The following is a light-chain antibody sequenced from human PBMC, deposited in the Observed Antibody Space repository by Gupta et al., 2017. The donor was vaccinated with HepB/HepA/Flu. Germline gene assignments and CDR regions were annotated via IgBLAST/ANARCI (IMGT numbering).Light chain of an antibody. CDR2: EVA. Sequence: QSALTQPRSVSGSPGQSVTISCTGTSSDIGTYQDVSWYQHHPGKAPQLIIYEVAKRPSGVPDRFSGSKSGNTASLTISRLQAEDEAHYYCCSYTGSYTLGVFGGGTKLTVL. V-gene: IGLV2-11*01. CDR3: CSYTGSYTLGV. J-gene: IGLJ2*01. CDR1: SSDIGTYQD.